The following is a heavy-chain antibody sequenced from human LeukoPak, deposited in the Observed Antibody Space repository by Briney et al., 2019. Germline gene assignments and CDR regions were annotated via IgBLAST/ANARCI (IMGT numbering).Heavy chain of an antibody. J-gene: IGHJ6*03. CDR2: ISSSSYI. D-gene: IGHD2-21*01. Sequence: GGSLRLSCAASGFTFSSYSMNWVRQAPGKGLEWVSSISSSSYIYYADSVKGRFTISRDNAKNSLYLQMNSLRAEDTAVYYCARDESDGYYYYMDVWGKGTTVTVSS. V-gene: IGHV3-21*01. CDR3: ARDESDGYYYYMDV. CDR1: GFTFSSYS.